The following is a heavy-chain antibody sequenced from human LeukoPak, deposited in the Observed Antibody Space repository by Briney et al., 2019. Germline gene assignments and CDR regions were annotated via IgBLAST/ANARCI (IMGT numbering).Heavy chain of an antibody. V-gene: IGHV4-34*01. CDR2: INHSGST. Sequence: SETLSLTCAVYGGSFSGYYWSWIRQPPGKGLEWIGEINHSGSTNYNPSLKSRVTISVDTSKNQFSLKLSSVTAAETAVYYCAPWDYESSGYPRSWFDPWGQGTLVTVSS. J-gene: IGHJ5*02. CDR1: GGSFSGYY. D-gene: IGHD3-22*01. CDR3: APWDYESSGYPRSWFDP.